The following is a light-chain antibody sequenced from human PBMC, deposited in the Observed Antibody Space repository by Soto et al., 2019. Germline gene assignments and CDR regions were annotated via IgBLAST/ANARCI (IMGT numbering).Light chain of an antibody. CDR1: QSISSY. J-gene: IGKJ1*01. V-gene: IGKV1-39*01. Sequence: DIQMSQSQSSLSASVGDRVTITCRASQSISSYLNCYQQKPGKAPKLMLYTASSLQRGVPSRFSGSGSGTDFTLTIRSLRADDFATYYCQQIYSTPRPFGQGTKVEIK. CDR3: QQIYSTPRP. CDR2: TAS.